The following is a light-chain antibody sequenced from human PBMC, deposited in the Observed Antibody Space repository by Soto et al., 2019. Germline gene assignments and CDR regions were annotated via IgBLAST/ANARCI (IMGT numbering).Light chain of an antibody. CDR3: QSYDSSLSGGV. Sequence: QSALTQPPSVSGAPGQRVTISCTGSSSNIGAGYDVHWYQQLPGTAPKLLIYGNSNRPSGVPDRFSGSKSGTSASLAITGLQAEDDADYYCQSYDSSLSGGVFGGGTKLTVL. V-gene: IGLV1-40*01. J-gene: IGLJ3*02. CDR2: GNS. CDR1: SSNIGAGYD.